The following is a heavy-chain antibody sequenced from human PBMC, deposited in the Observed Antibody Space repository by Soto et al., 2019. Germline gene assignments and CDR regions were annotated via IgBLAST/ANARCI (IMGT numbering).Heavy chain of an antibody. V-gene: IGHV1-69*13. J-gene: IGHJ4*02. CDR1: GGTFDNYA. CDR2: IIPMLDSA. D-gene: IGHD2-2*01. Sequence: SVKVSCKASGGTFDNYAITWVRQAPGQGLEWMAGIIPMLDSANYAEKFQDRVTITADESTSTAYMEVSSLRSDDTAVYYFARGPEYEGYFDFWGQGTLVTVSS. CDR3: ARGPEYEGYFDF.